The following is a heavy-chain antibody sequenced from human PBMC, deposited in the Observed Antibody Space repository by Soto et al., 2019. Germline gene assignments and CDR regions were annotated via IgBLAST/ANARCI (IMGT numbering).Heavy chain of an antibody. CDR2: INPSGGST. J-gene: IGHJ5*02. V-gene: IGHV1-46*01. Sequence: ASVKVSCKASGYTFTSYYMHWVRQAPGQGLEWMGIINPSGGSTSYAQKFQGRVTMTRDTSTSTAYMELRSLRSDDTAVHYCAREVMTTVTTEDLNWFDPWGQGTLVTVSS. D-gene: IGHD4-17*01. CDR3: AREVMTTVTTEDLNWFDP. CDR1: GYTFTSYY.